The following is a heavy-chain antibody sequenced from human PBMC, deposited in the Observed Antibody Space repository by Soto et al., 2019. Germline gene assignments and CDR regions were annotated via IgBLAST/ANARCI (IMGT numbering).Heavy chain of an antibody. Sequence: QVQLVQSGAEVKKPGSSVKVSCKASGGTFSSDSFSWVRQAPGQGLEWMGGIIPMFDTPIYAQKFQYRVTITADEATSTACMKLSSLRSGDTAVYYCARSGGLDRDFNYWGQGSLVTVSS. V-gene: IGHV1-69*12. CDR3: ARSGGLDRDFNY. J-gene: IGHJ4*02. CDR2: IIPMFDTP. D-gene: IGHD2-15*01. CDR1: GGTFSSDS.